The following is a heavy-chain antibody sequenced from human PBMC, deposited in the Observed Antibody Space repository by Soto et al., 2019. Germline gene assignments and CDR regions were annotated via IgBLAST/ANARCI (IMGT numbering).Heavy chain of an antibody. J-gene: IGHJ4*02. V-gene: IGHV3-11*01. CDR2: ISSSGSTV. Sequence: PGGSLRLSCAASGFTFSDYYMSWIRQAPGKGLEWVSYISSSGSTVYYADSVKGRFTISRDNAKNSLYLQMNSLRAEDTAVYYCASFSSSHCYDSNRPYYWGQGSLVPVSA. CDR1: GFTFSDYY. D-gene: IGHD2-21*01. CDR3: ASFSSSHCYDSNRPYY.